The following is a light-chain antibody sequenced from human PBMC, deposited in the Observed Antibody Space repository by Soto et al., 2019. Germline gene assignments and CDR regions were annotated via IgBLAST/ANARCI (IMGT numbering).Light chain of an antibody. Sequence: IVLTQSPATLSLSPGDRATLSCRTSQSVNNYLAWFQQRPGQPPRLLIYDTSNRATGIPARFSGSGSGTDFTLTIISLEPEDFAVYYCQQRRDWPLTFGGGTKVEIK. J-gene: IGKJ4*01. V-gene: IGKV3-11*01. CDR2: DTS. CDR3: QQRRDWPLT. CDR1: QSVNNY.